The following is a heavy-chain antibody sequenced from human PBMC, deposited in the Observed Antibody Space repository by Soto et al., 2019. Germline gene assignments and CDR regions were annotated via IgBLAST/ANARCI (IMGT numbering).Heavy chain of an antibody. Sequence: EVQLLESGGGLVQPGGSLRLSCAASGFTFNNYAMTWVRQAPGQGLEWVSAISGGGDTTSYAVSVKGRFTVSRDGSKNTLYLQMSSLRAEDTALYYCAKGRGGSGSLTPRVDFWGQGTLVTVSS. V-gene: IGHV3-23*01. CDR1: GFTFNNYA. CDR2: ISGGGDTT. J-gene: IGHJ4*02. CDR3: AKGRGGSGSLTPRVDF. D-gene: IGHD3-10*01.